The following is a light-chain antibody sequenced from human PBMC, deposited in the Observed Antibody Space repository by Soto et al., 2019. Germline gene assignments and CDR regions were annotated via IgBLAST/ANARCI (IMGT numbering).Light chain of an antibody. CDR1: ALPKQY. CDR2: KDS. V-gene: IGLV3-25*03. Sequence: SYELTQPPSVSVSPGQTARITCSGDALPKQYAYWYQQKPGQAPVLVIYKDSERPSGIPERFSGSSSGTTVTLTISGVQAEDEADYYCQSADSSVPYVFGTGTKLTVL. J-gene: IGLJ1*01. CDR3: QSADSSVPYV.